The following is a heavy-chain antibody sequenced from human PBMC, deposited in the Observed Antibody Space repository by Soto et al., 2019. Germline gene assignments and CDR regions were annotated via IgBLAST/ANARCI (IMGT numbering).Heavy chain of an antibody. CDR2: NSDNGRP. Sequence: PSETLSLTCIVSDGSISSGGYYWSWIRLHPGKGLEWIGYNSDNGRPYYNPSLKSRATISEDRSKNQFSLRLRSVTAADTAVYYCARNDSGSKNFDYWGQRTLVTVSS. CDR1: DGSISSGGYY. CDR3: ARNDSGSKNFDY. D-gene: IGHD3-10*01. V-gene: IGHV4-31*03. J-gene: IGHJ4*02.